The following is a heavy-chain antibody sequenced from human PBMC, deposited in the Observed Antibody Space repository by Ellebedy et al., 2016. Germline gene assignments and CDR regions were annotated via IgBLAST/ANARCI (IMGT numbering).Heavy chain of an antibody. D-gene: IGHD6-6*01. CDR3: AREDSSSSGTYYYYYGMDV. Sequence: SVKVSCXASGGTFSSYAISWVRQAPGQGLERMGGIIPIFGTANYAQKFQGRVTITADESTSTAYMELSSLRSEDTAVYYCAREDSSSSGTYYYYYGMDVWGQGTTVTVSS. V-gene: IGHV1-69*13. J-gene: IGHJ6*02. CDR1: GGTFSSYA. CDR2: IIPIFGTA.